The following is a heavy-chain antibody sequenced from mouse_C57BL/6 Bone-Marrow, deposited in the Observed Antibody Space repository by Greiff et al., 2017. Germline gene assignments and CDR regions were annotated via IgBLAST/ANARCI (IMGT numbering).Heavy chain of an antibody. CDR1: GYTFTDYE. V-gene: IGHV1-15*01. J-gene: IGHJ4*01. Sequence: QVQLQQSGAELVRPGASVTLSCKASGYTFTDYEMHWVKQTPVHGLEWIGAIDPETGGTAYNQKFKGKAILTADKSSSTAYMELRSLTSEDSAVYYCTRGYDYGNYAMDYWGQGTSVTVSS. CDR3: TRGYDYGNYAMDY. D-gene: IGHD2-4*01. CDR2: IDPETGGT.